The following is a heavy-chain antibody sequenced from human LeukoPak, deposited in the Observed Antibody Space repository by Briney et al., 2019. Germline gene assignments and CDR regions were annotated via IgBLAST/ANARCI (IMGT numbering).Heavy chain of an antibody. D-gene: IGHD2-15*01. CDR1: GFTFSTYN. CDR2: ISTSSSYI. Sequence: TGGSLRLSCAASGFTFSTYNMNWVRQAPGKGLEWVSSISTSSSYIYYADSVKGRFTISRDNARNSLYLQMNSLRVEDTAFYYCARDRDPYCSGGSCTIFDYWGQGTLVTVSS. V-gene: IGHV3-21*01. J-gene: IGHJ4*02. CDR3: ARDRDPYCSGGSCTIFDY.